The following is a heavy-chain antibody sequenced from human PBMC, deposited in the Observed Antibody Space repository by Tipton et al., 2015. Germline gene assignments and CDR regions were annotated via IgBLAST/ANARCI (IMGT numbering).Heavy chain of an antibody. CDR3: ARSAYCSGGSCYYGYYYYIMDV. Sequence: LRLSCTVSGDSISSYYWSWIRQPPGRGLEWIGYIYYSGSTNYNPALKSRVTISVDTSKNQFSLKLSSATAADTAVYYCARSAYCSGGSCYYGYYYYIMDVWGQGTAVTVS. CDR1: GDSISSYY. CDR2: IYYSGST. D-gene: IGHD2-15*01. V-gene: IGHV4-59*01. J-gene: IGHJ6*02.